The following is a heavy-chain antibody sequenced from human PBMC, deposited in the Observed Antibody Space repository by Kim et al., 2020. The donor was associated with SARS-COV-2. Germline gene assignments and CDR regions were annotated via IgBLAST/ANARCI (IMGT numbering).Heavy chain of an antibody. J-gene: IGHJ3*02. CDR2: IYYSGTT. Sequence: SETLSLTCTVSGGSISSYYWSWIRQPPGKGLEWIGYIYYSGTTNSNPSLTSRVTISLDTSKNQFSLKLSSVTAADTAVYYCARESVRASGAFDMWGQGTMVTVSS. D-gene: IGHD3-10*01. CDR1: GGSISSYY. CDR3: ARESVRASGAFDM. V-gene: IGHV4-59*01.